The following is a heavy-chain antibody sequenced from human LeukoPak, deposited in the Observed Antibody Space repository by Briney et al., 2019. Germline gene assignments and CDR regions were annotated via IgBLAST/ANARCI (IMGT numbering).Heavy chain of an antibody. CDR3: ARAYSGSLTTFDI. J-gene: IGHJ3*02. CDR2: ISGGGGST. D-gene: IGHD1-26*01. CDR1: GFTFSNYA. V-gene: IGHV3-23*01. Sequence: GGSLRLSCAASGFTFSNYAMSWVRQAPGKGLEWVSAISGGGGSTYYADSGKGRCTISKDNSKNTLYVQMNSLRAEDTAVYYCARAYSGSLTTFDIWGQGTMVTVSS.